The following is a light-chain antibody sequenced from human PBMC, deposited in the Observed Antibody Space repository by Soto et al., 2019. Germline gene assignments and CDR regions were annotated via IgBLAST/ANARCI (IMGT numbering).Light chain of an antibody. J-gene: IGKJ1*01. CDR2: RPS. Sequence: EIVMTQAPATLSVSPGERVTLSCRASQSLSGNLAWYQQKPGLAPRLLINRPSTRATRIPARFSGSGSETEFTLTISSLQSEDFAVYYCQQYNNWARTFGQGTKVEIK. CDR3: QQYNNWART. CDR1: QSLSGN. V-gene: IGKV3-15*01.